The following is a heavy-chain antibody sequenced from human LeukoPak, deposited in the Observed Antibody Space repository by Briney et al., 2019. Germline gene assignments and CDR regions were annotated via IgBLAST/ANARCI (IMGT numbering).Heavy chain of an antibody. CDR1: GFTFSSHA. D-gene: IGHD4-17*01. J-gene: IGHJ3*02. CDR2: ISGSGGST. V-gene: IGHV3-23*01. CDR3: AKVPHYGDYVI. Sequence: GGSLRLSCAASGFTFSSHAMSWVRQAPGKGLEWVSAISGSGGSTYYADSVKGRFTISRDNSKNTPYLQMNSLRAEDTAVYYCAKVPHYGDYVIWGQGTMVTVSS.